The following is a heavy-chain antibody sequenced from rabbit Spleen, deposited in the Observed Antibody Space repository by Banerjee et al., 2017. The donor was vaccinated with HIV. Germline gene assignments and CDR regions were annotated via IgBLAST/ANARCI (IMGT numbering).Heavy chain of an antibody. J-gene: IGHJ4*01. CDR1: GFDFSSNA. V-gene: IGHV1S47*01. D-gene: IGHD6-1*01. CDR2: ILTGDGSI. CDR3: ARGDVGYGYALNL. Sequence: QEQLVESGGGLVQPEGSLTLTCKASGFDFSSNAMCWVRQAPGKGLEWIGSILTGDGSIYYASWAQGRFTISKTSSTTVTLQMTSLTAADTATYFCARGDVGYGYALNLWGPGTLVTVS.